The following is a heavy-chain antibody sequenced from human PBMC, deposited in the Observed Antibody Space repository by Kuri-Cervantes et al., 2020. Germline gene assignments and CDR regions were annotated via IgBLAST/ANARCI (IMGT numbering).Heavy chain of an antibody. CDR1: GFTFSSYD. D-gene: IGHD3-9*01. Sequence: ETLSLTCAASGFTFSSYDMHWVRQATGKGLEWVSAIGTAGDTYYPGSVKGRFTISRENAKNSLYLQMNSLRAEDTAVYYCARDPEALTGYPREYYDLWGRGTLVTVSS. CDR2: IGTAGDT. CDR3: ARDPEALTGYPREYYDL. V-gene: IGHV3-13*01. J-gene: IGHJ2*01.